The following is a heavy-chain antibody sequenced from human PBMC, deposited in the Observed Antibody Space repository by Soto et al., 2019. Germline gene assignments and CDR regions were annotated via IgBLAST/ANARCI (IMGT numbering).Heavy chain of an antibody. CDR3: ARDQGIAVAVFDY. CDR2: IYYSGST. D-gene: IGHD6-19*01. J-gene: IGHJ4*02. CDR1: GGSVTSTNYY. Sequence: VLSQESGPGLVKPSETLSLTCTVSGGSVTSTNYYWSWIRQPPGKGLEWIGYIYYSGSTNYNPSLKSRVTISVDTSKNQISPKLNSVTAADTAVYYCARDQGIAVAVFDYWGQGTLVTVSS. V-gene: IGHV4-61*01.